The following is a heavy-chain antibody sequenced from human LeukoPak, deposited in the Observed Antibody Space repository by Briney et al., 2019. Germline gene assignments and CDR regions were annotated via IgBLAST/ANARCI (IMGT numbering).Heavy chain of an antibody. J-gene: IGHJ4*02. CDR3: ATKQWLAPPPDS. CDR1: GFTFSKYW. V-gene: IGHV3-74*01. Sequence: GGSLRLSCAASGFTFSKYWMLWVRKAPGKGLESVSRINTDGTVTTCADSVKGRFTVSRDNADNTMFLQMNSVRDEDTAVYYCATKQWLAPPPDSWGQGTPVTVSS. CDR2: INTDGTVT. D-gene: IGHD6-19*01.